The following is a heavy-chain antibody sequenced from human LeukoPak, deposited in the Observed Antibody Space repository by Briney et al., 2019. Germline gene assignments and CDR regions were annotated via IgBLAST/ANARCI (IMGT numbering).Heavy chain of an antibody. J-gene: IGHJ4*02. D-gene: IGHD2-15*01. CDR3: TRGLHDY. V-gene: IGHV3-53*01. CDR1: GFTVSNNY. Sequence: GGSLRLSCAASGFTVSNNYMRWVRQGPGGGLEWVSVIYSGGSTYYADSVRGRFTISRDTSKNALYLQMNSLRADDTAVYYCTRGLHDYWGQGTLVTVS. CDR2: IYSGGST.